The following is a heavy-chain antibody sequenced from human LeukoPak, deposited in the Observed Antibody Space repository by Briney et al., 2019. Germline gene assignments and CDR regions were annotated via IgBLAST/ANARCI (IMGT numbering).Heavy chain of an antibody. V-gene: IGHV3-23*01. J-gene: IGHJ4*02. CDR2: ISGSGGST. D-gene: IGHD3-16*02. CDR1: GFTFSSYA. CDR3: ATSNDYVWGSYRPKPFYFDY. Sequence: PGGSLRLSCAASGFTFSSYAMSWVRQAPGKGLEWVSAISGSGGSTYYADSVKGRFTISRDNSKNTLYLQMNSLRAEDTAAYYCATSNDYVWGSYRPKPFYFDYWGQGTLVTVSS.